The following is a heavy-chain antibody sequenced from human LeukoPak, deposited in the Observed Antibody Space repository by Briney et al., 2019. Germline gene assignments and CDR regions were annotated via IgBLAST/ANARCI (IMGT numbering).Heavy chain of an antibody. CDR1: GGPISSGGYY. Sequence: TSETLSLTCTVSGGPISSGGYYWSWIRQHPGKGLEWIGYIYYSGSTYYNPSLKSRVTISVDTSKNQFSLKLSSVTAADTAVYYCARGADWSSFDYWGQGTLVTVSS. CDR3: ARGADWSSFDY. CDR2: IYYSGST. J-gene: IGHJ4*02. D-gene: IGHD3/OR15-3a*01. V-gene: IGHV4-31*03.